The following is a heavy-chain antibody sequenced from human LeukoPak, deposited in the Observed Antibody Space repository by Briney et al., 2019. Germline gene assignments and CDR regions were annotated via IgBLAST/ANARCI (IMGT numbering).Heavy chain of an antibody. Sequence: PGGSLRLSCAASGLTFSSYGMHWVRQAPGKGLEWVAFIRYDGSNKYYADSVKGRFTISRDNSKNTLYLQMNSLRAEDTAVYYCAKDQYFWSGYYSYFDYWGQGTLVTVSS. CDR1: GLTFSSYG. CDR2: IRYDGSNK. CDR3: AKDQYFWSGYYSYFDY. J-gene: IGHJ4*02. V-gene: IGHV3-30*02. D-gene: IGHD3-3*01.